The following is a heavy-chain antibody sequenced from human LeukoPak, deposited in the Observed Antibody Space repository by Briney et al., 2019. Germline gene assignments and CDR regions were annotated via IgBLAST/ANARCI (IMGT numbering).Heavy chain of an antibody. CDR2: IYPGDSDT. J-gene: IGHJ4*02. CDR1: GYSFTSYW. D-gene: IGHD6-19*01. Sequence: GASLKISCKGSGYSFTSYWIGWVPEMPEKGLEWVVIIYPGDSDTRYSPSFQGQVAISADKSISTAYLQWSSLKASDTAMYYCARVPRRSSGWYYFDYWGQGTLVTVSS. CDR3: ARVPRRSSGWYYFDY. V-gene: IGHV5-51*03.